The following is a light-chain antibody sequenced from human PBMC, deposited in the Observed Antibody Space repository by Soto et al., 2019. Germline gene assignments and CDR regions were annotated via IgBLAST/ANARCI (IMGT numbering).Light chain of an antibody. V-gene: IGKV1-5*01. Sequence: EIQMTQSPSTLSASVGDRVTITCRASQSISSWLTWYQQKPGKAPKVLIYDASSLGSGVPSTFSGSGSGTEFTLTITSLQPDDFATYYCQQYNSYSWTFGQGTKVDIK. CDR1: QSISSW. J-gene: IGKJ1*01. CDR2: DAS. CDR3: QQYNSYSWT.